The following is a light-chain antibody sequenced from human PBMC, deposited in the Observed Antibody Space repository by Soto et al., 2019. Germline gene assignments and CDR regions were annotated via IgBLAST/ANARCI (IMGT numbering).Light chain of an antibody. V-gene: IGKV3-15*01. J-gene: IGKJ1*01. Sequence: ILMTPSRATGSWSPGERAIFSCRASQSVSSNLAWYQQKPGQAPRLLIYGASTRATGIPARFSGSGSGTEFTLTISSLQSEDFAVYYCQQYNNWPPWTFGKGTKV. CDR1: QSVSSN. CDR2: GAS. CDR3: QQYNNWPPWT.